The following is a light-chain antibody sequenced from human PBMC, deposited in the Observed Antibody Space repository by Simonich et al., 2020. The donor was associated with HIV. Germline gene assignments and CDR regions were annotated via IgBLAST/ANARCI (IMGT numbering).Light chain of an antibody. Sequence: DIVMTQSPDSLAVSLGERATINCKSSQSVLYSSNNKNYLACYQQKPGQPPKLLIYWASTRESGVPDRFSGSGSGTDFTLTISSLQAEDVAVYYCQQYYSTPPITFGGGTKVEIK. V-gene: IGKV4-1*01. J-gene: IGKJ4*01. CDR3: QQYYSTPPIT. CDR2: WAS. CDR1: QSVLYSSNNKNY.